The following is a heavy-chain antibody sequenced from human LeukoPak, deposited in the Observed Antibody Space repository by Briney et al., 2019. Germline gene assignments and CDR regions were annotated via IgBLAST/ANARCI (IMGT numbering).Heavy chain of an antibody. J-gene: IGHJ4*02. CDR2: TYHSGTT. CDR3: ARRKYDSSGYTFDY. CDR1: GYSISSGYF. Sequence: PSDTLSLTCTVSGYSISSGYFWGWIRQPPGKGLEWIGSTYHSGTTYYNPSLKSRVTISLDTSKNQFSLKLSSVTAADTAVYYCARRKYDSSGYTFDYWGQGTLVTVSS. D-gene: IGHD3-22*01. V-gene: IGHV4-38-2*02.